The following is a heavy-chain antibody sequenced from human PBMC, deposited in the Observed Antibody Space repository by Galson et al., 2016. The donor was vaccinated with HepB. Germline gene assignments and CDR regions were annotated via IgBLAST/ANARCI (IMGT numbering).Heavy chain of an antibody. J-gene: IGHJ6*02. CDR1: GFTFSSYW. CDR3: ARRLDTQGGFGGWGWGMDV. D-gene: IGHD3-10*01. Sequence: SLRLSCAASGFTFSSYWMSWVRQAPGKGLEWVANINQGGVEKKYVDSVKGRFTISRDNAKNSLYLQMNSLGAEDTALYYCARRLDTQGGFGGWGWGMDVWGQGTTVTVFS. CDR2: INQGGVEK. V-gene: IGHV3-7*01.